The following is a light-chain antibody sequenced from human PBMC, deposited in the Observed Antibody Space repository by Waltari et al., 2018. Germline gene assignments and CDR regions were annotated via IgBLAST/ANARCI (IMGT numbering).Light chain of an antibody. CDR3: CSYAGRYTFV. CDR2: DVD. V-gene: IGLV2-11*01. J-gene: IGLJ1*01. Sequence: QSALTQPRSVSGSPGQSVTIPCTGSGSDVGGYLYVSWYHHHPGRAPKVVIYDVDKRPSGVPDRFSGSQSGKTASLTISGLQAEDEGDYYCCSYAGRYTFVFGSGTRVTVL. CDR1: GSDVGGYLY.